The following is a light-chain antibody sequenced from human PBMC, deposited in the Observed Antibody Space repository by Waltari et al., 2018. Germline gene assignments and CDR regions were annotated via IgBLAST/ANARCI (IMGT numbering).Light chain of an antibody. J-gene: IGLJ2*01. CDR1: SSDVGGFNF. CDR3: SSYTASPPHVV. V-gene: IGLV2-14*03. Sequence: QSALTQPASVSGSPGQSISISCTGISSDVGGFNFVSWYQQHPGKAPKLMIYDVFNRPSVVSTRFSGSTSDNAASLAISGLQAEDEAVYYCSSYTASPPHVVFGGGTKVTVL. CDR2: DVF.